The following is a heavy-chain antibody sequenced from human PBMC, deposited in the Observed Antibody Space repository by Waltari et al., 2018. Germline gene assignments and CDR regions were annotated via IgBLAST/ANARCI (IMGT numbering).Heavy chain of an antibody. CDR1: GFPFSSYW. V-gene: IGHV3-7*01. Sequence: EVQLVESGGGLVQPGGSLRLSCQASGFPFSSYWRGWVRQAPGKGLEWVSNIKHDGSDKYYVDSVKGRFTISRDNAKNSLYLQMNSLRADDTAVYYCARESTNFYGMDVWGQGTTVTVSS. J-gene: IGHJ6*02. CDR2: IKHDGSDK. CDR3: ARESTNFYGMDV.